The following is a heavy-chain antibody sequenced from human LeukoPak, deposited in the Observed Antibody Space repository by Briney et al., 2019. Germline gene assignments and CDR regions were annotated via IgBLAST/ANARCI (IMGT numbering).Heavy chain of an antibody. V-gene: IGHV4-59*01. D-gene: IGHD4-17*01. CDR1: GGSISSYY. CDR2: IYYSGST. CDR3: ARVRYGDRFDY. Sequence: SETLSLTCTVSGGSISSYYWSWIRQPPGKGLESIGYIYYSGSTNYNPSLKSRVTISVDTSKNQFSLKLSSVTAADTAVYYCARVRYGDRFDYWGQGTLVTVSS. J-gene: IGHJ4*02.